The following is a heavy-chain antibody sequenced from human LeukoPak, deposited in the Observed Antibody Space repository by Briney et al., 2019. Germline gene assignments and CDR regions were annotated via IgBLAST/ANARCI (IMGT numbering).Heavy chain of an antibody. Sequence: SETLSLTCTVSGGSISSYYWSWIRQPAGKGLEWIGRIYSTGSTNYNPSLKSRVTMSVDTSKNQFSLRLRSVTAADTAVYYCAREMDYYDSSGYDAFDIWGQGTMVTVS. V-gene: IGHV4-4*07. D-gene: IGHD3-22*01. CDR2: IYSTGST. CDR3: AREMDYYDSSGYDAFDI. CDR1: GGSISSYY. J-gene: IGHJ3*02.